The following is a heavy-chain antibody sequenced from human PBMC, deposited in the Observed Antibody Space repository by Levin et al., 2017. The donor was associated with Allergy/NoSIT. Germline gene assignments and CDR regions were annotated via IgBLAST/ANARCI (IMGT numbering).Heavy chain of an antibody. J-gene: IGHJ4*02. Sequence: SETLSLTCTVSGGSISSYYWSWIRQPPGKGLEWIGYIYYSGSTNYNPSLKSRVTISVDTSKNQFSLKLSSVTAADTAVYYCARTYDGVIGDYAYFDYWGQGTLVTVSS. V-gene: IGHV4-59*01. CDR2: IYYSGST. D-gene: IGHD4-17*01. CDR1: GGSISSYY. CDR3: ARTYDGVIGDYAYFDY.